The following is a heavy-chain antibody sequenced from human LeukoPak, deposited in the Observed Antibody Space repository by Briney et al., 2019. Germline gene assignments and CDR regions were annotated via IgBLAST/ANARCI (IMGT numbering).Heavy chain of an antibody. CDR1: GFTFSSYG. D-gene: IGHD5-18*01. J-gene: IGHJ4*02. CDR2: ISYDGCNK. V-gene: IGHV3-30*03. CDR3: AREGNSYGDNFFDY. Sequence: GGSLRLSCAASGFTFSSYGMHWVRQAPGKGLEWVAVISYDGCNKYYADSVKGRFTISRDNAKNSLFLQMNSLRAEDTAVYYCAREGNSYGDNFFDYWGQGTLVTVSS.